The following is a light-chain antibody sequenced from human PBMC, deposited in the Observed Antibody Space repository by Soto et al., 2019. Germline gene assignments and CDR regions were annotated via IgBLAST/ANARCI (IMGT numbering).Light chain of an antibody. CDR1: QSIGTY. CDR2: GAS. V-gene: IGKV1-39*01. Sequence: DIQVTQSPSSLSASVGDRVTITCRASQSIGTYLNWYHQKPGKAPQLLIYGASTLQSGVPSRFSASGSGTHFTLAINSLQPADFGTYSCQQSYSTPTFGQGTKVDIK. CDR3: QQSYSTPT. J-gene: IGKJ1*01.